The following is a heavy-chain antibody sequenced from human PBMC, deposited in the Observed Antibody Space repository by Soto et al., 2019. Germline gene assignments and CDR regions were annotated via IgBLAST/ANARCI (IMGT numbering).Heavy chain of an antibody. CDR1: GGTFSSYA. Sequence: SAKVSCKASGGTFSSYAISWVRQAPGQGLEWLGGIIPIFGTANYAQKFQGRVTITADESTSTVYMELSSLRSDDTAVYFCATELGENPASPFDAWGQGTLVTVSS. V-gene: IGHV1-69*13. J-gene: IGHJ4*02. CDR3: ATELGENPASPFDA. D-gene: IGHD3-10*01. CDR2: IIPIFGTA.